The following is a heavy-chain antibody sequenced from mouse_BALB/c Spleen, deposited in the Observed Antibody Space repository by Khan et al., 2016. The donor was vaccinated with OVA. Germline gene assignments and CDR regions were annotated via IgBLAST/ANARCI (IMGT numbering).Heavy chain of an antibody. Sequence: QMQLEESGAELVRPGTSVKMSCKAAGYTFTNYWIGWVKQRPGHGLEWIGDIFPVGGYIYYNETFKGKATLTADTSSSTAYMQHSSLTSEDSADYYGARRGAARATVDYCDDWGQGTTRTVSS. J-gene: IGHJ2*01. D-gene: IGHD3-1*01. V-gene: IGHV1-63*02. CDR3: ARRGAARATVDYCDD. CDR1: GYTFTNYW. CDR2: IFPVGGYI.